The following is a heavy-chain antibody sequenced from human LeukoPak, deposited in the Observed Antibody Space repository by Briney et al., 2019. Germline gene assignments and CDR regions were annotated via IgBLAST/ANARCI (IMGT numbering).Heavy chain of an antibody. CDR3: ARGDDSGYYDYFDY. J-gene: IGHJ4*02. CDR2: IYTGGNT. D-gene: IGHD3-22*01. Sequence: GGSLRLSCAASGFTVDSNYLRWVRQAPGKGLEWVSTIYTGGNTYYAASVKGRFTISRDFSKNTVFLHMNSLRAEDTAMYYCARGDDSGYYDYFDYWGQGALVTASS. V-gene: IGHV3-53*01. CDR1: GFTVDSNY.